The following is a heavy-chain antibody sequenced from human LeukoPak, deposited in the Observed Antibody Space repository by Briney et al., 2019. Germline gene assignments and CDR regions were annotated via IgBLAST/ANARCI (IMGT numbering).Heavy chain of an antibody. CDR2: ISGSGGST. J-gene: IGHJ4*02. Sequence: PGGSLRLSCAASGFTFDDYGMSWVRQAPGKGLEWVSAISGSGGSTYYADSVKGRFTISRDNSKNTLYLQMNSLRAEDTAVYYCAKSIVTMIVVPPVGYWGQGTLVTVSS. CDR1: GFTFDDYG. CDR3: AKSIVTMIVVPPVGY. V-gene: IGHV3-23*01. D-gene: IGHD3-22*01.